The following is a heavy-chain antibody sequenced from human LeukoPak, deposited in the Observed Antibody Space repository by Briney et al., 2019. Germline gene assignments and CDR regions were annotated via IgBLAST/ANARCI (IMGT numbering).Heavy chain of an antibody. CDR3: ARGFGYCSSTSCRRWWFDP. D-gene: IGHD2-2*01. Sequence: SETLSLTCAVCGGSFSGYYWSWIRQPPGKGLEWIGEINHSGSTNYNPSLKSRVTISVDTSKNQFSLKLSSVTAADTAVYYCARGFGYCSSTSCRRWWFDPWGQGTLVTVSP. CDR1: GGSFSGYY. CDR2: INHSGST. V-gene: IGHV4-34*01. J-gene: IGHJ5*02.